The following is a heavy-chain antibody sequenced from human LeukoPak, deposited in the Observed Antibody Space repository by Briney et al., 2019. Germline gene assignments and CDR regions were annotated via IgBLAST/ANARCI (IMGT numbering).Heavy chain of an antibody. CDR3: ARDLGPATAILNWFDP. J-gene: IGHJ5*02. CDR2: ISSSSSYI. V-gene: IGHV3-21*01. D-gene: IGHD2-2*02. CDR1: GFTFSSYS. Sequence: GGSLRLSCAASGFTFSSYSMNWVRQAPGKGLEWVSSISSSSSYIYYADSVKGRFTISRDNAKNSLYLQMNSLRAEDTAVYYCARDLGPATAILNWFDPWGQGTLVTVPS.